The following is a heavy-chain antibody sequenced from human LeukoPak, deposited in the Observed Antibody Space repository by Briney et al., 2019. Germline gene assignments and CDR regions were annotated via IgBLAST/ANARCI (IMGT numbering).Heavy chain of an antibody. Sequence: PSETLSLTCTVSGGSISSSYWSWIRQPPGKGLEWIGYIYYSGSTNYNPSLKSRVTMSVDTSKNQFSLKLTSVTAADTAVYYCARHGSLSVTGTRWFDPWGQGTLVTVSS. D-gene: IGHD6-19*01. V-gene: IGHV4-59*08. CDR2: IYYSGST. CDR1: GGSISSSY. J-gene: IGHJ5*02. CDR3: ARHGSLSVTGTRWFDP.